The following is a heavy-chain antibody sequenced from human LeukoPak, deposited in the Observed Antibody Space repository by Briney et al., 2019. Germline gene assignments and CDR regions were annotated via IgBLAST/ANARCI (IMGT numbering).Heavy chain of an antibody. J-gene: IGHJ3*02. D-gene: IGHD4-17*01. CDR2: ISGSGGST. Sequence: GGSLRLSCAASGFTLSSYAMSWVRQAPGKGLEWVSAISGSGGSTYYADSVKGRFTISRDNSKNTLYLQMNSLRAEDTAVYYCAKSGYGDHHLDAFDIWGQGTMVTVSS. CDR3: AKSGYGDHHLDAFDI. V-gene: IGHV3-23*01. CDR1: GFTLSSYA.